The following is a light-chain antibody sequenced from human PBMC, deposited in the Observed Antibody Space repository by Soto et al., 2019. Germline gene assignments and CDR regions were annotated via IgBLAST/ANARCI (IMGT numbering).Light chain of an antibody. CDR3: QQYGSSVFT. Sequence: EIVLTQSPATLSLSPGERATLSCRASESVSSYLAWYQQKPGQAPRLLIYDISNRATGIPARFSGSGSGTDFTLTISSLEPEDFAVYYCQQYGSSVFTFGPGTKVDIK. V-gene: IGKV3-11*01. CDR2: DIS. CDR1: ESVSSY. J-gene: IGKJ3*01.